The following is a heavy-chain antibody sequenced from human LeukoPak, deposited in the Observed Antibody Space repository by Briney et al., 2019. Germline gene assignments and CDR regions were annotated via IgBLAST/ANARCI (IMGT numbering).Heavy chain of an antibody. CDR3: ARITTSWYRGELDP. J-gene: IGHJ5*02. V-gene: IGHV5-51*01. CDR2: INPGDSET. CDR1: GYIFINYW. Sequence: GESLKISCKGSGYIFINYWIAWVRQMPGKGLEWMGVINPGDSETRYSPSFQGQVTFSVDKSISTAYVQWSSLKASNTAIYYCARITTSWYRGELDPWGQGTLVTVS. D-gene: IGHD2-2*02.